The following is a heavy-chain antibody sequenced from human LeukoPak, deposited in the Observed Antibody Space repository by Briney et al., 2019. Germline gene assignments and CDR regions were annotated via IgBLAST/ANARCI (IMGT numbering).Heavy chain of an antibody. CDR1: GGTFSSYA. CDR2: IIPIFGTA. Sequence: SVTVSCKASGGTFSSYAISWVRQAPGQGLEWMGGIIPIFGTANYAQKFQGRVTITTDESTSTAYMELSSLRSEDTAVYYCARDHATAVYSSSWYPIRFDPWGQGTLVTVSS. V-gene: IGHV1-69*05. D-gene: IGHD6-13*01. CDR3: ARDHATAVYSSSWYPIRFDP. J-gene: IGHJ5*02.